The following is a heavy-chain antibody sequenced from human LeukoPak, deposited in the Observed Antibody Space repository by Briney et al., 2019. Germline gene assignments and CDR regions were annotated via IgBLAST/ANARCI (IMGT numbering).Heavy chain of an antibody. CDR3: ARGIFYEAFDI. Sequence: SETLSLTCTVSGGSISSYYWSWIRQPPGKGLEWIGYIYYSGSTNYNPSLKSRVTISVDTSKNQFSLKLSSVTAADTAVYYCARGIFYEAFDIWGQGTMVTVSS. J-gene: IGHJ3*02. CDR1: GGSISSYY. CDR2: IYYSGST. D-gene: IGHD2-21*01. V-gene: IGHV4-59*01.